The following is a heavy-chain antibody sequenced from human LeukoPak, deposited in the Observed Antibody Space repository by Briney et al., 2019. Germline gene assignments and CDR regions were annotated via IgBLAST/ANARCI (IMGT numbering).Heavy chain of an antibody. CDR3: ARVRLGYCSSTSCDYIPWFDP. V-gene: IGHV1-18*01. CDR1: GYTFTSYG. CDR2: ISAYNGNT. J-gene: IGHJ5*02. D-gene: IGHD2-2*01. Sequence: ASVKVSCKASGYTFTSYGISWVRQAPGQGLEWMGWISAYNGNTHYAQKLQGRVTMTTDTSTSTAYMELRSLRSDDTAVYYCARVRLGYCSSTSCDYIPWFDPWGQGTLVTVSS.